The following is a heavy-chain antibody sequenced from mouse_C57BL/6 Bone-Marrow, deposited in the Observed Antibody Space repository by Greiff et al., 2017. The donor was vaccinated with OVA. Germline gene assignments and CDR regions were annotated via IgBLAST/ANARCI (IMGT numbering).Heavy chain of an antibody. CDR3: TSYGNFDY. D-gene: IGHD2-1*01. J-gene: IGHJ2*01. Sequence: EVKLQESGAELVRPGASVKLSCTASGFTITDDYMHWVKQRPEQGLEWIGWIDPENGDTEYDSKFTGKATITADTSSNTAYLLLISLPSEDAAVYYCTSYGNFDYWGQGTTLTVSS. CDR2: IDPENGDT. CDR1: GFTITDDY. V-gene: IGHV14-4*01.